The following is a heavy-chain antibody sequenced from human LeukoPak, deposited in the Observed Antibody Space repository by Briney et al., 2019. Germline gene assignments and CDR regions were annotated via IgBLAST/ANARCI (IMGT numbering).Heavy chain of an antibody. J-gene: IGHJ4*02. CDR2: INPSGRST. CDR1: GYTFTSYY. V-gene: IGHV1-46*01. CDR3: ARDAEGGSSWYDY. D-gene: IGHD6-13*01. Sequence: SVPVSCKASGYTFTSYYMHWVRQAPGQGLEWMGIINPSGRSTTNPQKVQGRVTLTRDTSTNTIYMELSSLRSDDTAVYYCARDAEGGSSWYDYWGQGTRLTVSS.